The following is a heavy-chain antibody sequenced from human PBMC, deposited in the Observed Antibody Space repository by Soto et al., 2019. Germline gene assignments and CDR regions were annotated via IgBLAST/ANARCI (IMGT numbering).Heavy chain of an antibody. D-gene: IGHD6-19*01. CDR1: GGSISSTNW. CDR3: GRWLGTSYGMDV. V-gene: IGHV4-4*02. Sequence: QVQLQESGPGLVESSGTLSLTCAVSGGSISSTNWWSWVRQSPGKGLEWIGEIYHNGSPDYNPSLKSRVTISVDKSKNHFSLKLTSVTAADTAVYFYGRWLGTSYGMDVWGQGTAVNVSS. CDR2: IYHNGSP. J-gene: IGHJ6*02.